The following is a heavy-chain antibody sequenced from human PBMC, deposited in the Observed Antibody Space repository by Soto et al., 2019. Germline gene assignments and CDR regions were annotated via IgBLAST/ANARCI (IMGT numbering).Heavy chain of an antibody. CDR1: DSSITGYH. CDR3: ARDISLDY. J-gene: IGHJ4*02. Sequence: SETLSLTCTVSDSSITGYHWSWIRQPPGKGLEWIGYIYFSGSTNYNPSLKSRVTISVDTSKNQFSLKLSSVTAADSAVYYCARDISLDYWGQGTLVTVSS. V-gene: IGHV4-59*01. D-gene: IGHD3-9*01. CDR2: IYFSGST.